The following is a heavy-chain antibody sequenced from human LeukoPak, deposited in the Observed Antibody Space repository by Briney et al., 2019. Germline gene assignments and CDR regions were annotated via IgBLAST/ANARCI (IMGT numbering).Heavy chain of an antibody. J-gene: IGHJ4*02. CDR2: IYSGGST. CDR3: ARVGSYYDSSGLWGFDY. Sequence: GGSLRLSCAASGFTVSSNYMSRVRQAPGKGLEWVSVIYSGGSTYYADSVKGRFTISRHNSKNTLYLQMNSLRAEDTAVYYCARVGSYYDSSGLWGFDYWGQGTLVTVSS. CDR1: GFTVSSNY. D-gene: IGHD3-22*01. V-gene: IGHV3-53*04.